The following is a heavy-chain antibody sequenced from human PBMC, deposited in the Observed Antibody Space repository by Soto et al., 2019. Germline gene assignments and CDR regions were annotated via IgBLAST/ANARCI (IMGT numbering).Heavy chain of an antibody. CDR2: IYYSGST. J-gene: IGHJ6*02. CDR1: GGSISSGGYY. V-gene: IGHV4-31*03. D-gene: IGHD4-17*01. Sequence: QVQLQESGPGLVKPSQTLSLTCTVSGGSISSGGYYWSWIRQHPGKGLEWIGYIYYSGSTYYNPSLKSRVTLSVDTSKNQSALKLSSVTAADTAVYYCARDYGDYYGMDVWGHGTTVSVSS. CDR3: ARDYGDYYGMDV.